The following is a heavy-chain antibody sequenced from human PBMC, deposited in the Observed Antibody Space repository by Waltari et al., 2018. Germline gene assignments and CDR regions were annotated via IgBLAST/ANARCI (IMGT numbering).Heavy chain of an antibody. J-gene: IGHJ6*02. CDR2: ISYDGSNK. D-gene: IGHD5-12*01. CDR3: AKEFIVATIPYYYYGMDV. Sequence: QVQLVESGGGVVQPGRSLGLSCAASGFTFSSYGMHWVRQAPGKGLGWVAVISYDGSNKYYADSVKGRFTISRDNSKNTLYLQMNSLRAEDTAVYYCAKEFIVATIPYYYYGMDVWGQGTTVTVSS. V-gene: IGHV3-30*18. CDR1: GFTFSSYG.